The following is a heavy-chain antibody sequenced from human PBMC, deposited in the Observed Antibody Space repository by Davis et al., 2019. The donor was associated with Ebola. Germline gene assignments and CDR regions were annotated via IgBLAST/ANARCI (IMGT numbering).Heavy chain of an antibody. V-gene: IGHV4-30-4*08. J-gene: IGHJ4*02. CDR1: GGSISSGGYY. Sequence: LRLSCTVSGGSISSGGYYWSWIRQHPGKGLEWIGYIHYSDTTYYSPSLQSRVSISIDTSKRQFSLNLNSVTATDTAVYYCARVPLGRQGFFESWGQGILVTVSS. CDR2: IHYSDTT. CDR3: ARVPLGRQGFFES. D-gene: IGHD3/OR15-3a*01.